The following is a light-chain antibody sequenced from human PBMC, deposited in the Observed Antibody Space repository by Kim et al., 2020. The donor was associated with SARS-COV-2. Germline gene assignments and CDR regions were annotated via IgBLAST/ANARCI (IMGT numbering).Light chain of an antibody. Sequence: LSPGQTASITCSGDKLGEIYASWYQQKPGQSPVLVIYQDIKRPSGIPERFSGSNSGNTATLTISGTQAMDEADYYCQAWDRSTAVFGGGTQLTVL. J-gene: IGLJ2*01. V-gene: IGLV3-1*01. CDR3: QAWDRSTAV. CDR1: KLGEIY. CDR2: QDI.